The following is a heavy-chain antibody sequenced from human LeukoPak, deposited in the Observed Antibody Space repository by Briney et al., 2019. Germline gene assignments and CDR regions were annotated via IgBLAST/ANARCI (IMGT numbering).Heavy chain of an antibody. Sequence: GGSLRLSCAASGFTFSSYAMSWVRQAPGKGLEWVSAISGSGGSTYYADSVKGRFTISRDNSKNTLYLQMNSLRAEDTAVYYCANKVVGGSNYQKFDYWGQGTLVTVSS. CDR2: ISGSGGST. J-gene: IGHJ4*02. CDR3: ANKVVGGSNYQKFDY. D-gene: IGHD4-11*01. CDR1: GFTFSSYA. V-gene: IGHV3-23*01.